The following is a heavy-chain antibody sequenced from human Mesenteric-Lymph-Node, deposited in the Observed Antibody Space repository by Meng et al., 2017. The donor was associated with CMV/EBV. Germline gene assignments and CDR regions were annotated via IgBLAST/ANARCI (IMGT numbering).Heavy chain of an antibody. CDR3: ATGLMGMVRGVIITYGVDV. D-gene: IGHD3-10*01. V-gene: IGHV3-7*01. CDR1: GFTLSSYW. Sequence: GESLKISCAASGFTLSSYWMNWVRQAPGKGLEWVAKIKQDGSEKYYVDSVKGRFTISRDSAKNSLYLQMSSLRAEDTAVYYCATGLMGMVRGVIITYGVDVWGQGTTVTVSS. CDR2: IKQDGSEK. J-gene: IGHJ6*02.